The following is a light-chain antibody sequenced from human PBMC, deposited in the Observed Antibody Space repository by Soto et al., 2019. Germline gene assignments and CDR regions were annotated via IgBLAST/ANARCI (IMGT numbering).Light chain of an antibody. CDR3: GSWDSSLSAGV. Sequence: QSVLTQPPSVSAAPGQKVTISFSGSSSNIGDNFVSRYQQLPGTAPKLLIYVNNKRPSGIPDRFSGSKSGTSATLGITGLQTGDEADYYCGSWDSSLSAGVFGTGTKVTVL. CDR1: SSNIGDNF. J-gene: IGLJ1*01. CDR2: VNN. V-gene: IGLV1-51*01.